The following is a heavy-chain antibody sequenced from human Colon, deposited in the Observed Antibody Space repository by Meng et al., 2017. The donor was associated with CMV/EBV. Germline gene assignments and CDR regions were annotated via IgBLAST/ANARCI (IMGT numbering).Heavy chain of an antibody. CDR2: INAYNGDT. D-gene: IGHD4-17*01. V-gene: IGHV1-18*01. CDR3: ARPFNKDLAYGDYGLDY. J-gene: IGHJ4*02. Sequence: ASVKVSCKASGYTFSSHGITWVRLAPGQGLEWMGWINAYNGDTNYAQNLHGRVTMTSDTSTGTVYMELRSLRSDDTAVYYWARPFNKDLAYGDYGLDYWGQGTLVTVSS. CDR1: GYTFSSHG.